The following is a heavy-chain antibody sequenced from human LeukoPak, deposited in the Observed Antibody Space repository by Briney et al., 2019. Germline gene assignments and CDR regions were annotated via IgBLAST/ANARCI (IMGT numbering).Heavy chain of an antibody. D-gene: IGHD1-7*01. CDR1: GGSISSYY. V-gene: IGHV4-4*07. CDR2: IYTSGST. CDR3: ARGELELRWGNWFDP. J-gene: IGHJ5*02. Sequence: SETLSLTCTVSGGSISSYYWSWIRQPAGKGLEWIGRIYTSGSTNYNPSLKSRVTMSVDTSKNQFSLKLSSVTAADTAVYYCARGELELRWGNWFDPWGQGTLVTVSS.